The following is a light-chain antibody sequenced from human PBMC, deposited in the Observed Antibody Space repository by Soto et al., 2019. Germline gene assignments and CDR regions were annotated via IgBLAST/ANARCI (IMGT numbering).Light chain of an antibody. Sequence: ESVVTQAPATLSVSPGERASLSCGASQSVSSNLAWYQQKPGQAPRLLIYGASTRATGIPARFSGSGSGTEFTLTISSLQSEDFAVYYCQQYNNWPRTFGQGTKAAIK. V-gene: IGKV3-15*01. CDR2: GAS. CDR1: QSVSSN. CDR3: QQYNNWPRT. J-gene: IGKJ1*01.